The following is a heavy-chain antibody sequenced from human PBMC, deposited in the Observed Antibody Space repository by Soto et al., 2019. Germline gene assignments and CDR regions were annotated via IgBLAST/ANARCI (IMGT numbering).Heavy chain of an antibody. CDR2: IYYSGST. CDR3: ARRIGYGFPINWFDP. CDR1: GGSISSSRYY. J-gene: IGHJ5*02. V-gene: IGHV4-39*01. Sequence: QLQLQESGPGLVKPSETLSLTCTVSGGSISSSRYYWGWIRQPPGKGLEWIGSIYYSGSTYYNPSLKSRVTISADTSKNQFSLKLSSVTAADTAVYYCARRIGYGFPINWFDPWGQGTLVTVSS. D-gene: IGHD3-3*01.